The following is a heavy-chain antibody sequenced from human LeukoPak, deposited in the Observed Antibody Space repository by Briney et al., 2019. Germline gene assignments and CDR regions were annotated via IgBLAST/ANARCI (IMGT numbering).Heavy chain of an antibody. J-gene: IGHJ4*02. D-gene: IGHD5-24*01. CDR1: GFTFSSSA. Sequence: GGSLRLSCAAPGFTFSSSAMSWVRQAPGKGLEWVSSISGSGSGGSTYYADSVKGRFTISRDNSKNTLYLQMNSLRAEDTAVYYCAKSGYNRFDYWGQGTLVTVSS. V-gene: IGHV3-23*01. CDR2: ISGSGSGGST. CDR3: AKSGYNRFDY.